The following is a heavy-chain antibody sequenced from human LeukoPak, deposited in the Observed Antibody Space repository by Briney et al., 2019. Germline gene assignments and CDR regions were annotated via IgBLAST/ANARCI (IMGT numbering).Heavy chain of an antibody. CDR1: GFTFNDYY. Sequence: GGSLRLSCAASGFTFNDYYMTRIRQAPGKRLERVSYISSTGSYTIFADSVKGRFTISRDNAKNSLYLQMSNLRAEDTALYYCARQQTSAATGGFDFWGQGTLVTVSS. CDR3: ARQQTSAATGGFDF. CDR2: ISSTGSYT. J-gene: IGHJ4*02. D-gene: IGHD6-25*01. V-gene: IGHV3-11*06.